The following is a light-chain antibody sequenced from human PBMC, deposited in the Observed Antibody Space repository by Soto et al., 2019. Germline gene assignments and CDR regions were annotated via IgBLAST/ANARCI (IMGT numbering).Light chain of an antibody. J-gene: IGKJ3*01. CDR3: QQYDNLPLT. Sequence: EIVLTRSPGTLSLSPGERATLSCRASQSVGSNLAWYQQKPGQAPRLLIFGASSRATGVPARFSGSGSGTEFTLTINSLKSEDFAVYFCQQYDNLPLTFGPGTKVDIK. V-gene: IGKV3-15*01. CDR1: QSVGSN. CDR2: GAS.